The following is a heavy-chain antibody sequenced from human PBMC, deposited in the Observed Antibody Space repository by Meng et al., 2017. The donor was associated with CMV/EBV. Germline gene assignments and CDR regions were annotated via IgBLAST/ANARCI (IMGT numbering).Heavy chain of an antibody. J-gene: IGHJ6*02. CDR1: GFTFSNAW. CDR2: IKSKTDGGTT. Sequence: GESLKISCAASGFTFSNAWMSWVRQAPGKGLEWVGRIKSKTDGGTTDYAAPVKGRFTISRDDSKNTLYLQMNSLKTEDTAVYYCTTDPTEYCSSTSCYNYYYGMDVWGQGTTVTVSS. CDR3: TTDPTEYCSSTSCYNYYYGMDV. D-gene: IGHD2-2*02. V-gene: IGHV3-15*01.